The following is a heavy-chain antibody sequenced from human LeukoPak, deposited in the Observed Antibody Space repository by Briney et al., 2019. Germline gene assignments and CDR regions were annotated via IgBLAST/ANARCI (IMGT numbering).Heavy chain of an antibody. Sequence: ASVKVSCKASGYTFTSYDINWVRQATGQGLEWMEWMNPNSGNTGYAQKFQGRVTMTRNTSISTAYMELSSLRSEDTAVYYCARSWVAAAACFDYWGQGTLVTVSS. CDR2: MNPNSGNT. V-gene: IGHV1-8*01. CDR1: GYTFTSYD. J-gene: IGHJ4*02. CDR3: ARSWVAAAACFDY. D-gene: IGHD6-13*01.